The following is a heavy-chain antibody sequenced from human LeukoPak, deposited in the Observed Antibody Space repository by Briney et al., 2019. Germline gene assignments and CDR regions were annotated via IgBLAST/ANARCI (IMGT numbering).Heavy chain of an antibody. V-gene: IGHV3-74*01. CDR2: ISPDGSST. CDR1: GFTFSSYW. CDR3: ARVGIGRYSFDS. D-gene: IGHD1-26*01. J-gene: IGHJ4*02. Sequence: GGSLRLSCAASGFTFSSYWMHWVRQAPGEGLVWVSRISPDGSSTYYADSVKGRFSISRDNAKNTLYLQMNSLRVEDTAVYYCARVGIGRYSFDSWGQGTLVTVSS.